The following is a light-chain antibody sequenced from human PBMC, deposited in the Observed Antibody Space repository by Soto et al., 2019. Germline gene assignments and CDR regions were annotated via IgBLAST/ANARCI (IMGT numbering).Light chain of an antibody. Sequence: IVMTQSPATLSVSPGERATLSCRASQSVSSNLAWYQQKPGQAPRLLIYAASTRATGIPATFSGSGSGTEFTLTISSLQSEEFAAYYCQQYNNSPRTFGQGTKVDIK. CDR3: QQYNNSPRT. J-gene: IGKJ1*01. V-gene: IGKV3-15*01. CDR2: AAS. CDR1: QSVSSN.